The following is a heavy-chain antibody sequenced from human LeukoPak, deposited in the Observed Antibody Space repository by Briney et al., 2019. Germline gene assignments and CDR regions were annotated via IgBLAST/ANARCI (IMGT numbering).Heavy chain of an antibody. D-gene: IGHD6-13*01. Sequence: PSETLSLTCTVSGGSISSSSYYWGWIRQPPGEGLEWIGSIYYSGSTYYNPSLKSRVTISVDTSKNQFSLKLSSVTAADTAVYYCARDYSSSWYYYPYNWFDPWGQGTLVTVSS. CDR2: IYYSGST. J-gene: IGHJ5*02. CDR3: ARDYSSSWYYYPYNWFDP. CDR1: GGSISSSSYY. V-gene: IGHV4-39*07.